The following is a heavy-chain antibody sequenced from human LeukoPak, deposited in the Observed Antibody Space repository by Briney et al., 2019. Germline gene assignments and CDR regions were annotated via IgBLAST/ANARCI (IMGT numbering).Heavy chain of an antibody. CDR2: ISGSGGNT. CDR3: AKGRTEYAYTSDALDV. V-gene: IGHV3-23*01. D-gene: IGHD2-2*02. Sequence: GGSLRLSCAASGFTFSSYAMSWVRQAPGKGLEWVSAISGSGGNTYYADSVKGRFTISRDNSKNTLHLQMNSLRAEDTAVYYCAKGRTEYAYTSDALDVWGHGTMITVSS. CDR1: GFTFSSYA. J-gene: IGHJ3*01.